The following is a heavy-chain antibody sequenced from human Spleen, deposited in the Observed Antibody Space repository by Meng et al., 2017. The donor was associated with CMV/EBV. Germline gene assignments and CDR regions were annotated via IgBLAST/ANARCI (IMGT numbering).Heavy chain of an antibody. Sequence: SVKVSCKASGGTFGTFAISWVRQAPGQGLEWMGGFIPIFGSPKYAQKFQGRVTITTDESTSTAYMELSSLRYEDTAVYYCASGDCSTSSCYTYYFDYWGQGTLVTVSS. CDR3: ASGDCSTSSCYTYYFDY. CDR2: FIPIFGSP. V-gene: IGHV1-69*05. CDR1: GGTFGTFA. D-gene: IGHD2-2*02. J-gene: IGHJ4*02.